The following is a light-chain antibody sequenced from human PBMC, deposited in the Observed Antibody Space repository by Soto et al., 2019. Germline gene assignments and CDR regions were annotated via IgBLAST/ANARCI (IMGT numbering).Light chain of an antibody. CDR3: CSYAGSSTYMV. J-gene: IGLJ2*01. V-gene: IGLV2-23*01. CDR2: EGS. Sequence: QSALTQSASVSGSPGQSITISCTGTSSDVGSYNLVSWYQQHPGKAPKLMIYEGSKRPSGVSNRFSGSKSGNTASLTISGLQPEDEADYYCCSYAGSSTYMVFGGGTKVTVL. CDR1: SSDVGSYNL.